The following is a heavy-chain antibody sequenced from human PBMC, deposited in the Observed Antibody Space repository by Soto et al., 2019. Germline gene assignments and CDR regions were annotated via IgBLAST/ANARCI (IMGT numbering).Heavy chain of an antibody. CDR1: GFTLSSYS. V-gene: IGHV3-48*01. CDR2: ISSSSSTI. Sequence: GGSLRLSCAASGFTLSSYSMNWVRQAPGKGLEWVSYISSSSSTIYYADSVKGRFTISRDNAKNSLYLQMNSLRAEDTAVYYCARDRTYYYDSSGYYAGYGMDVWGQGTTVTVSS. CDR3: ARDRTYYYDSSGYYAGYGMDV. J-gene: IGHJ6*02. D-gene: IGHD3-22*01.